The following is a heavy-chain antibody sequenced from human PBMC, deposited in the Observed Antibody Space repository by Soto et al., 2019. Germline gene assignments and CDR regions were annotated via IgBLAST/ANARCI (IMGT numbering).Heavy chain of an antibody. V-gene: IGHV1-2*02. J-gene: IGHJ6*02. Sequence: ASVKVSCKASEYTFTYYYIQWVRQAPGQGLEWIGWINPNSGAANYVQKFGGRVTLTRDTSINTVYMELNTLSSDDTALYYFGRDRKGTTVRTSGLYGMDVWGQGTTVTVSS. CDR1: EYTFTYYY. CDR2: INPNSGAA. CDR3: GRDRKGTTVRTSGLYGMDV. D-gene: IGHD4-4*01.